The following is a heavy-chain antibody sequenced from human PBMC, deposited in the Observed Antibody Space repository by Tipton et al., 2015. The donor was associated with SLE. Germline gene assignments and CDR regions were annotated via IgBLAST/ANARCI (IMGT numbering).Heavy chain of an antibody. CDR1: GGSISSYY. J-gene: IGHJ4*02. CDR3: ARILWESLPYYFDY. D-gene: IGHD3-3*01. CDR2: IYYSGST. Sequence: LRLSCTVSGGSISSYYWSWIRQPPGKGLEWIGYIYYSGSTNYNPSLKSRVTISVDTSKNQFSLKLSSVTAADTAVYYCARILWESLPYYFDYWGQGTLVTVSS. V-gene: IGHV4-59*01.